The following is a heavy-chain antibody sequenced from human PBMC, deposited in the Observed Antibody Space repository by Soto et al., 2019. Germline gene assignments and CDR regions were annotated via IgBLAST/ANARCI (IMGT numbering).Heavy chain of an antibody. Sequence: QVQLVQSGVEVKKPGASVKVSCKASGSTFISHGISWVRQAPGQGLEWMGWISGKNGNTNSAQKLQGRVTLTTDTSTSTAYMELRSLRSDDTAVYYCARVSSSIVVVPDYGMDVWGQGTTVTVAS. CDR2: ISGKNGNT. CDR1: GSTFISHG. V-gene: IGHV1-18*04. D-gene: IGHD2-15*01. CDR3: ARVSSSIVVVPDYGMDV. J-gene: IGHJ6*02.